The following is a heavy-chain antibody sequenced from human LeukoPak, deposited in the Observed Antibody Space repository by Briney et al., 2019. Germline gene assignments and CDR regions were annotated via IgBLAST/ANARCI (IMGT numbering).Heavy chain of an antibody. J-gene: IGHJ4*02. CDR1: GFTLSSYA. CDR3: AKDPETYSSGWYVGY. V-gene: IGHV3-23*01. CDR2: ISGSGGST. D-gene: IGHD6-19*01. Sequence: GGSLRLSCAASGFTLSSYAMSWVRQAPGKGLEWVSAISGSGGSTYYADSVKGRFTISRDNSKNTLYLQMNSLRAEDTAVYYCAKDPETYSSGWYVGYWGQGTLVTVSS.